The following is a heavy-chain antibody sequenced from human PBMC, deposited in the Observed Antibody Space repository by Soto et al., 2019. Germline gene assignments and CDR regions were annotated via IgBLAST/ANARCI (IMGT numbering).Heavy chain of an antibody. D-gene: IGHD3-22*01. V-gene: IGHV1-8*01. CDR3: ARDAYYDSSGYYFARWFDP. J-gene: IGHJ5*02. Sequence: ASVKVSCKASGYTFTSYDINWVRQATGQGLEWMGWMNPNSGNTGYAQKFQGRVTMTRNTSISTAYMELRSLRSDDTAVYYCARDAYYDSSGYYFARWFDPWGQGTLVTVSS. CDR2: MNPNSGNT. CDR1: GYTFTSYD.